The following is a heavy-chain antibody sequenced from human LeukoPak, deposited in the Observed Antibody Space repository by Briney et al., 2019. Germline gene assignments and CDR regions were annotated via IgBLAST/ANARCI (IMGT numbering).Heavy chain of an antibody. CDR2: IDWDDDK. CDR1: GFSLSTSGMR. CDR3: ARTIVGATIFDY. V-gene: IGHV2-70*11. J-gene: IGHJ4*02. D-gene: IGHD1-26*01. Sequence: RGSGPTLVNPTQTLTLTCTFSGFSLSTSGMRVSWIRQPPGKALEWLARIDWDDDKSYSTSLKTRLTISKDTSKNQVVLTMTSMDPVDTATYYCARTIVGATIFDYWGQGTLVTVSS.